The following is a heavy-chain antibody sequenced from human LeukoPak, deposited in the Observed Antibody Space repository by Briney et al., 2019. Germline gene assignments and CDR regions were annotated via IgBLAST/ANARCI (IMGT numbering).Heavy chain of an antibody. J-gene: IGHJ4*02. CDR2: ISSSSYI. CDR1: GFTFSSYS. Sequence: GGSLRLSCAASGFTFSSYSMNWVRQAPGKGLEWVSSISSSSYIYYADSVKGRFTIPRDNAKNSLYLQMNSLRAEDTAVYYCARGADGYYCGSGSYGRHYWGQGTLVTVSS. V-gene: IGHV3-21*01. D-gene: IGHD3-10*01. CDR3: ARGADGYYCGSGSYGRHY.